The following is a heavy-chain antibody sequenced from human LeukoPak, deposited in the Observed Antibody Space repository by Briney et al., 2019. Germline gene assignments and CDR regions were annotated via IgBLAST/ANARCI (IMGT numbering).Heavy chain of an antibody. CDR1: GFTVNSNY. CDR2: IYSGGST. V-gene: IGHV3-53*01. D-gene: IGHD3-22*01. CDR3: ARERSGYNDY. J-gene: IGHJ4*02. Sequence: GSLRLSCAASGFTVNSNYMSWVRQAPGKGLEWVSVIYSGGSTYYADSVKGRFTISRDNSKNTLYLQMNSLRAEDTAVYYCARERSGYNDYWGQGTLVTVSS.